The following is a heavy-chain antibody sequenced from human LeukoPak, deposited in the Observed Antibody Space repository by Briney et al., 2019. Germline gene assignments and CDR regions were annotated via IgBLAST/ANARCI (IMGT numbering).Heavy chain of an antibody. D-gene: IGHD6-13*01. CDR1: GGSISSYY. Sequence: SETLSLTCTVSGGSISSYYWSWIRQPAGKGLEWIGRIYTSGSTNYNPSLESRVTMSVDTSKNQFSLKLSSVTAADTAVYYCARYGYSSSWYGWFDPWGQGTLVTVSS. CDR2: IYTSGST. J-gene: IGHJ5*02. V-gene: IGHV4-4*07. CDR3: ARYGYSSSWYGWFDP.